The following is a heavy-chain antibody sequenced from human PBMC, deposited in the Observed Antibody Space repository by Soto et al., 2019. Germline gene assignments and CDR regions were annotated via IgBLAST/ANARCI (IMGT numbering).Heavy chain of an antibody. Sequence: LRLSCSASGFTFSSYAMSWVRQAPGKGLEWVSAISGSGGSTYYADSVKGRFTISRDNSKNTLYLQMNSLRAEDTAVYYCAKDTIFGVVKTYGMDVWGQGTTVTVSS. CDR2: ISGSGGST. V-gene: IGHV3-23*01. CDR3: AKDTIFGVVKTYGMDV. CDR1: GFTFSSYA. D-gene: IGHD3-3*01. J-gene: IGHJ6*02.